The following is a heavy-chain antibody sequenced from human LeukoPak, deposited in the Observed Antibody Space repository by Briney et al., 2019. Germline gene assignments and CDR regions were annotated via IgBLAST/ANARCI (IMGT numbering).Heavy chain of an antibody. Sequence: PGGSLRLSCAASGFTFSSYAMSWVRQAPGKGLEWVSAISGSGGSTYYADSVKGRFTISRDNSKSTLYLQMNSLRAEDTAVYYCAKGMVRGVILLLLIDYWGQGTLVTVSS. CDR1: GFTFSSYA. CDR3: AKGMVRGVILLLLIDY. CDR2: ISGSGGST. D-gene: IGHD3-10*01. V-gene: IGHV3-23*01. J-gene: IGHJ4*02.